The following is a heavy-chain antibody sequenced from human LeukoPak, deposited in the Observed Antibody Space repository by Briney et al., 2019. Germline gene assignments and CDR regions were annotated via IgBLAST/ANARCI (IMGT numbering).Heavy chain of an antibody. V-gene: IGHV3-23*01. CDR2: FGVSGNT. D-gene: IGHD1-26*01. CDR1: GFTFSNYG. Sequence: GGSLRLSCAASGFTFSNYGMNWVRQAPGKGLEWVSIFGVSGNTYYADSVKGRFTISRDNSKNTLYLQMNSLRAKDTAVYYCAKDQKRRSSSWELPMLWYFDLWGRGTLVTVSS. J-gene: IGHJ2*01. CDR3: AKDQKRRSSSWELPMLWYFDL.